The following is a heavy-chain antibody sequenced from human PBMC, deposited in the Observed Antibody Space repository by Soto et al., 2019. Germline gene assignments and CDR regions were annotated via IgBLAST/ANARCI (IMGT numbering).Heavy chain of an antibody. CDR3: ARGYCGGDCYNPYYYGMDV. D-gene: IGHD2-21*02. CDR2: INHSGST. J-gene: IGHJ6*02. CDR1: GGSFSGYY. V-gene: IGHV4-34*01. Sequence: PSETLSLTCAVYGGSFSGYYWSWIRQPPGKGLEWIGEINHSGSTNYNPSLKSRVTISVDTSKNQFSLKLSSVTAADTAVYYCARGYCGGDCYNPYYYGMDVWGQGTTVTVSS.